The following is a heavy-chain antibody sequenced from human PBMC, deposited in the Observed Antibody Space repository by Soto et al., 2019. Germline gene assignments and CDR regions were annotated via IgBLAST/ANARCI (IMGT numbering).Heavy chain of an antibody. CDR1: GYTFTSYD. J-gene: IGHJ4*02. V-gene: IGHV1-8*01. Sequence: ASVKVSCKASGYTFTSYDINWVRQATGQGLEWMGWMNPNSGNTGYAQKFQGRVTMTRNTSISTAYMELSSLRSEDTAVYYCARTPSSVLLWFGELLNFDYWGQGTLVTVLL. D-gene: IGHD3-10*01. CDR3: ARTPSSVLLWFGELLNFDY. CDR2: MNPNSGNT.